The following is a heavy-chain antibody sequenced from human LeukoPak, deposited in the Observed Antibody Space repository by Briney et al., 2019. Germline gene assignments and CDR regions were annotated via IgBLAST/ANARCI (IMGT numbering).Heavy chain of an antibody. CDR3: TRRDSQDV. J-gene: IGHJ6*04. CDR2: ITSGSDTR. D-gene: IGHD2-21*02. Sequence: GGSLRLSCAGSGFTFSSYSMNWVRQAPGKGLEWVSYITSGSDTRHYADSVKGRFTISRDNAKNSLYLQMNSLRAEDTAVYYCTRRDSQDVWGKGTTVIVSS. V-gene: IGHV3-48*01. CDR1: GFTFSSYS.